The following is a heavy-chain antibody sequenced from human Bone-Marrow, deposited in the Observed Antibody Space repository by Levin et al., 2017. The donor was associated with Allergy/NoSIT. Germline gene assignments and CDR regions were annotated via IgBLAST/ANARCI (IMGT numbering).Heavy chain of an antibody. CDR3: TKEDWWRFDY. V-gene: IGHV3-11*01. J-gene: IGHJ4*02. CDR1: GFSFSAYY. D-gene: IGHD2-8*02. Sequence: PGGSLRLSCTVSGFSFSAYYMSWVRQAPGKGLEWISKIDKSGSVTFYGDSVKGRFTISRDNAKNSLYLDMNSLRVDDTAIYYCTKEDWWRFDYWGQGTLVTVSS. CDR2: IDKSGSVT.